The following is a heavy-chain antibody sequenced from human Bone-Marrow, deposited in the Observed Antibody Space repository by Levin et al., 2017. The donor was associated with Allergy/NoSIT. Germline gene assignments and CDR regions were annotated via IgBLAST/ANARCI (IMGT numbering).Heavy chain of an antibody. J-gene: IGHJ4*02. Sequence: GGSLRLSCAASGFTFSSYAMHWVRQAPGKGLEWVAVISYDGSNKYYADSVKGRFTISRDNSKNTLYLQMNSLRAEDTAVYYCARSEYSGSYSSDYWGQGTLVTVSS. CDR1: GFTFSSYA. CDR2: ISYDGSNK. CDR3: ARSEYSGSYSSDY. V-gene: IGHV3-30-3*01. D-gene: IGHD1-26*01.